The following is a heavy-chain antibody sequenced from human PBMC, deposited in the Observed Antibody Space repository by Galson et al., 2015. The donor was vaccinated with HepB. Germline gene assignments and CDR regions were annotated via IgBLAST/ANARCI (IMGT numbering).Heavy chain of an antibody. D-gene: IGHD6-19*01. J-gene: IGHJ4*02. CDR1: GFTFSSYA. Sequence: SLRLSCAASGFTFSSYAMHWVRQAPGKGLEYVSAISSNGGSTYYADSVKGRFTISRDNSKNTLYLQMSSLRAEDTAVYYCVKGGGYSSGWYYFDYWGQGTLVTVSS. V-gene: IGHV3-64D*06. CDR2: ISSNGGST. CDR3: VKGGGYSSGWYYFDY.